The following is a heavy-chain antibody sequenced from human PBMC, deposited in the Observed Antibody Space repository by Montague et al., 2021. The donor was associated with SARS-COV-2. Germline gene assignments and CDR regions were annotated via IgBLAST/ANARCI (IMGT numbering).Heavy chain of an antibody. CDR3: ARYTRQIRLIVFDYGMDV. CDR2: IYYSGST. Sequence: SETLSLTCTVSGGSISSYYWSWIRQPPGKGLEWIGYIYYSGSTNYNPSLKSRVTISVDTSKNQFSLKLSSVTAADTAAYYCARYTRQIRLIVFDYGMDVWGQGTTVTVSS. V-gene: IGHV4-59*01. D-gene: IGHD4-17*01. CDR1: GGSISSYY. J-gene: IGHJ6*02.